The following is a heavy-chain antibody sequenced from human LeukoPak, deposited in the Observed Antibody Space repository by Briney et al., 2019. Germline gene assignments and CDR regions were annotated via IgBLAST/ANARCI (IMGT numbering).Heavy chain of an antibody. CDR2: IYYSGTT. J-gene: IGHJ5*02. Sequence: PSETPSLTCTVSGASISSSYWSWIRQPPGKGLEWIGYIYYSGTTKYNPSLKSRVTISVDTSKNQFSLKVNSVAAADTAVYYCARGQPQRYSSGWYVNWFDPWGQGTLVTVSS. V-gene: IGHV4-59*01. D-gene: IGHD6-19*01. CDR1: GASISSSY. CDR3: ARGQPQRYSSGWYVNWFDP.